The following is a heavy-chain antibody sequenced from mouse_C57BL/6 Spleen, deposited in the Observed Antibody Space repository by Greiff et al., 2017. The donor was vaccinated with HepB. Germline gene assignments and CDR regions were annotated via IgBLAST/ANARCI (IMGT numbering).Heavy chain of an antibody. CDR2: IHPNSGST. V-gene: IGHV1-64*01. CDR3: AREGYYGSNAY. Sequence: QVQLKESGAELVKPGASVKLSCKASGYTFTSYWMHWVKQRPGQGLEWIGMIHPNSGSTNYNEKFKSKATLTVDKSSSTAYMQLSSLTSEDSAVYYCAREGYYGSNAYWGQGTLVTVSA. CDR1: GYTFTSYW. D-gene: IGHD1-1*01. J-gene: IGHJ3*01.